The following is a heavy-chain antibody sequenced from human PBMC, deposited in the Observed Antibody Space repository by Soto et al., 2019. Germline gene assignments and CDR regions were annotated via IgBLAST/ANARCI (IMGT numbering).Heavy chain of an antibody. J-gene: IGHJ4*02. D-gene: IGHD2-15*01. V-gene: IGHV1-69*13. CDR1: GGTLSSYA. CDR2: IIPIFGTT. Sequence: SVKVSCKASGGTLSSYAISWVRQAPGQGLEWMGGIIPIFGTTNHAQKFQGRLTITADESTSTAYMELSSLRSDDTAVYYCARVPPGYCSGGTCFTYYFDHWGQGTLVTVSS. CDR3: ARVPPGYCSGGTCFTYYFDH.